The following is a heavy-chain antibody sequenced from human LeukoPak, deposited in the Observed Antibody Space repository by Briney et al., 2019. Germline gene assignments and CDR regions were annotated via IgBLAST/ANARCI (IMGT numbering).Heavy chain of an antibody. D-gene: IGHD4-11*01. V-gene: IGHV3-48*01. CDR2: IRPTTGGI. J-gene: IGHJ4*02. CDR3: ARQGTTVLDY. CDR1: GFNLTTDS. Sequence: GGSLRLSCVASGFNLTTDSFNWVRQAPGKGLEWISYIRPTTGGIFYADSVKGRFTISRDNSKNTLYLQMNSLRAEDTAVYYCARQGTTVLDYWGQGTLVTVSS.